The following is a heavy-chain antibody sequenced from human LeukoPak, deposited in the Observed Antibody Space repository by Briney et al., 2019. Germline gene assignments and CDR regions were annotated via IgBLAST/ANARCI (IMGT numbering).Heavy chain of an antibody. J-gene: IGHJ4*02. CDR3: AGAAYDSSGYLTL. D-gene: IGHD3-22*01. CDR1: GFTFSSYA. Sequence: PGGSLRLSCAASGFTFSSYAMHWVRQAPGKGLEWVAVISYDGSNKYYADSVKGRFTISRDNSKNTLFLQMNSLRAEDTAVYYCAGAAYDSSGYLTLWGQGTLVTVSS. V-gene: IGHV3-30-3*01. CDR2: ISYDGSNK.